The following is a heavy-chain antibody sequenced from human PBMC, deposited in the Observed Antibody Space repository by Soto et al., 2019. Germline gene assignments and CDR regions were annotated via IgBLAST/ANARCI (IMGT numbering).Heavy chain of an antibody. J-gene: IGHJ4*02. D-gene: IGHD2-15*01. V-gene: IGHV3-23*01. CDR1: GFTFSSYA. Sequence: EVQLLESGGGLVQPGGSLRLSCAASGFTFSSYAMSWVRQAPGKGLEWVSAISGSGGSTYYADSVKGRFTISRDNSKNTLYLQMNSLGAEDTAVYYCAKHIDDLSIVVVVAAPQDYWGQGTLVTVSS. CDR3: AKHIDDLSIVVVVAAPQDY. CDR2: ISGSGGST.